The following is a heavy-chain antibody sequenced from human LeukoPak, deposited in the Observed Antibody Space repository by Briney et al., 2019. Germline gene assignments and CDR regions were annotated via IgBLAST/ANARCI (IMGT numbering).Heavy chain of an antibody. CDR2: IYYSGST. Sequence: SETLSLTCTVSGGSISSYYWSWIRQPPGKGLQCIGYIYYSGSTNYNPSLKSRVTISVDTSKNQFSLKLSSVTAADTAVYYCAVDGGYGNYFDYWGQGTLLTVSS. J-gene: IGHJ4*02. V-gene: IGHV4-59*01. CDR1: GGSISSYY. CDR3: AVDGGYGNYFDY. D-gene: IGHD5-12*01.